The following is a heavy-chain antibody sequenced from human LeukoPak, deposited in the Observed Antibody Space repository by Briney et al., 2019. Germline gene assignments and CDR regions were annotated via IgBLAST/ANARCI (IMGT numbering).Heavy chain of an antibody. CDR1: GGTFSSYA. J-gene: IGHJ3*02. D-gene: IGHD3-22*01. Sequence: SVKVSCKASGGTFSSYAISWVRQAPGQGLEWMGGIIPIFGTANYAQKFQGRVTINADESTSTAYMELSSLRSEDTAVYYCARDKSPYYDSSGHAFDIWGQGTMVTVSS. V-gene: IGHV1-69*13. CDR2: IIPIFGTA. CDR3: ARDKSPYYDSSGHAFDI.